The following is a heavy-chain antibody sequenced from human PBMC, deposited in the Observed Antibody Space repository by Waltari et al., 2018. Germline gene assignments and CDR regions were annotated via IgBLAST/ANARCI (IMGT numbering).Heavy chain of an antibody. CDR2: MSGRGSRM. D-gene: IGHD3-16*01. V-gene: IGHV3-23*04. J-gene: IGHJ3*01. CDR3: AKVKDYAIPVGVSAFDL. Sequence: EVQLVESGGGLVQPGGSLRLSCAASGLSFTSYAMSWVRQAPGKGLEWVSTMSGRGSRMDYADSVKGRFTISRDNSMTTLYLHMNSLRAEDTAIYYCAKVKDYAIPVGVSAFDLWGQGTRVTVSS. CDR1: GLSFTSYA.